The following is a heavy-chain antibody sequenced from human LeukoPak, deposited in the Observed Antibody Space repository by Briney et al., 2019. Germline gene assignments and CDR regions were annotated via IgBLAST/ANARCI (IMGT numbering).Heavy chain of an antibody. J-gene: IGHJ4*02. Sequence: PGGSLRLSCAVSGFTFSNYWMSWVRQAPGKGLEWVATIKQDGSEKHYVDSVKVRFTISRDNAKNSLYLQMDSLRAEDTAVYYCARDRNTDFWSGYYTNYFDYWGQGTLVTVSS. CDR3: ARDRNTDFWSGYYTNYFDY. V-gene: IGHV3-7*01. CDR1: GFTFSNYW. D-gene: IGHD3-3*01. CDR2: IKQDGSEK.